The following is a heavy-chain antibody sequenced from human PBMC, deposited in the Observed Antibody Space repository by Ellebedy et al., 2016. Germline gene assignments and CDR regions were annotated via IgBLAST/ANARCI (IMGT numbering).Heavy chain of an antibody. CDR2: IKQDGSEK. V-gene: IGHV3-7*03. Sequence: GGSLRLXCAASGFTFSSYWMTWVRQAPGKGLEWVANIKQDGSEKYYVDSVKGRFTISRDNAKNSLYLQVNSLKTEDTAVYYCTKQAAMDVWGKGTTVTVSS. J-gene: IGHJ6*04. D-gene: IGHD6-25*01. CDR1: GFTFSSYW. CDR3: TKQAAMDV.